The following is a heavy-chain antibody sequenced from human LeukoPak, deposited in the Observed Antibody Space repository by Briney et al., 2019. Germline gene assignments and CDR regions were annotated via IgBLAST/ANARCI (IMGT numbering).Heavy chain of an antibody. J-gene: IGHJ4*02. CDR3: ARSPGGY. V-gene: IGHV4-34*01. CDR2: INHSGST. Sequence: KASETLSLTCAVYGGSFSGHYWSWIRRPPGKGLEWIGEINHSGSTNYNPSLKSRVTISVDSSKNQFSLKLTSLTAADTAIYYCARSPGGYWGQGTLVTVSS. CDR1: GGSFSGHY.